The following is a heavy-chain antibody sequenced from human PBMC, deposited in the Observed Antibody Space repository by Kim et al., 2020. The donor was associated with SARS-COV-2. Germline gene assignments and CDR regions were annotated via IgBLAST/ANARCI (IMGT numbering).Heavy chain of an antibody. V-gene: IGHV4-39*01. Sequence: SETLSLTCLVSGGSISSSSYYWGWMRQPPGKGLEWIASIYYTGSTYYNPSLKSRVTISVDTSKNQFSLKLTSVIAADTAVYYCVRTAYCSSATCYRGWVDSWGQGTPVT. J-gene: IGHJ5*01. CDR3: VRTAYCSSATCYRGWVDS. D-gene: IGHD2-2*02. CDR2: IYYTGST. CDR1: GGSISSSSYY.